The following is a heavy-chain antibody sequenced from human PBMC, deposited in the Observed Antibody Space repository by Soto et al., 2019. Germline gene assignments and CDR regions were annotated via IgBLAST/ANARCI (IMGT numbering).Heavy chain of an antibody. CDR3: ARHVPAAGYYSGMDV. V-gene: IGHV1-69*12. Sequence: QVQLVQSGAEVKKPGSSVKVSCKASGGTFSSYAISWVRQAPGQGLEWMGGIISIFGTANYAQKFQGRVTITADESTSTADMGLSSLRSEDTAVYYCARHVPAAGYYSGMDVWGQGTTVTVSS. J-gene: IGHJ6*02. D-gene: IGHD2-2*01. CDR1: GGTFSSYA. CDR2: IISIFGTA.